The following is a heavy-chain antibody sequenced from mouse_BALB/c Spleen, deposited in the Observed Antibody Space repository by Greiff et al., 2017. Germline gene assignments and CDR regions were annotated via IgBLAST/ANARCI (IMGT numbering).Heavy chain of an antibody. D-gene: IGHD2-4*01. J-gene: IGHJ4*01. CDR3: ARSGYDYDGGAMDY. Sequence: QVQLQQSGAELVRPGSSVKISCKASGYAFSSYWMNWVKQRPGQGLEWIGQIYPGDGDTNYNGKFKGKATLTADKSSSTAYMQLSSLTSEDSAVYFCARSGYDYDGGAMDYWGQGTSVTVSS. CDR1: GYAFSSYW. V-gene: IGHV1-80*01. CDR2: IYPGDGDT.